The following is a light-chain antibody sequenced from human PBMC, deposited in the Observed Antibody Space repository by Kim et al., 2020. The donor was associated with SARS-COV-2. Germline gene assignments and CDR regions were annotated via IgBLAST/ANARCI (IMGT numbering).Light chain of an antibody. CDR2: WAS. CDR1: QSVLYSSNNKNY. Sequence: DIVMTQSPDSLAVSLGERATINCKSSQSVLYSSNNKNYLAWYQQKPGQPPKLLIYWASTRESGVPDRFSGSGSGTDFTLTNSSLQAEDVAVYYCQQYYSTWTFGQGNKVDI. V-gene: IGKV4-1*01. J-gene: IGKJ1*01. CDR3: QQYYSTWT.